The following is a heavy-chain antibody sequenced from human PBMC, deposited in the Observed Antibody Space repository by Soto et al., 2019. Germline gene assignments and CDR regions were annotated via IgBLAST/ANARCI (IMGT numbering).Heavy chain of an antibody. Sequence: QITLKESGPTLVKPTQPLTLTCTFSGFSLSTSGVGVGWIRQPPGKALEWLALIYWNDDKRYSPSLKSRLTITKDTSKNQVVLTMTNMDPVDTAPYYCAHIELWFGAYYFDCWGQGTLVTVSS. CDR2: IYWNDDK. V-gene: IGHV2-5*01. CDR3: AHIELWFGAYYFDC. J-gene: IGHJ4*02. D-gene: IGHD3-10*01. CDR1: GFSLSTSGVG.